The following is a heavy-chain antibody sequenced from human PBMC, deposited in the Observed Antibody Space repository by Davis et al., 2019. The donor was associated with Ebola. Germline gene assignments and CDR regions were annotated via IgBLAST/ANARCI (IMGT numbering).Heavy chain of an antibody. CDR3: ARDQSSSSWYGFDY. J-gene: IGHJ4*02. CDR2: INLNSGGT. Sequence: ASVKVSCKASGYTFTNYGITWVRQAPGQGLEWMGRINLNSGGTNYAQKFQGRVTMTRDTSISTAYMELSRLRSDDTAVYYCARDQSSSSWYGFDYWGQGTLVTVSS. CDR1: GYTFTNYG. D-gene: IGHD6-13*01. V-gene: IGHV1-2*06.